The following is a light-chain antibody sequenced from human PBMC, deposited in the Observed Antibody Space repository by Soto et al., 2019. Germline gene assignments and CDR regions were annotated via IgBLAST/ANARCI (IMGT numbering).Light chain of an antibody. CDR2: EVS. CDR3: SSYRTGGPFV. CDR1: SSDVGGHDY. Sequence: QSALTQPASVSGSPGQSITISCNGTSSDVGGHDYVSWYQQHPGKAPKLTIFEVSHRPSGVSNRFSGSKSGNTASLTISGLQAEDEADYYCSSYRTGGPFVFGTGTKLTVL. V-gene: IGLV2-14*01. J-gene: IGLJ1*01.